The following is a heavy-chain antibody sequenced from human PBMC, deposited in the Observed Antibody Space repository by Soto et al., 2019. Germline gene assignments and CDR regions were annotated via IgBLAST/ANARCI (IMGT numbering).Heavy chain of an antibody. CDR2: IYYRSKWFH. J-gene: IGHJ6*02. Sequence: SQTLSLTCVISGDSVSSNGACWNWIRQSPSRGLQWLGRIYYRSKWFHDYAASVESRVAINPDTSRNQFSLQLNYVTPEDTAVYYCARVHCRAGTCLDGLDFWGQGTTVTVYS. D-gene: IGHD2-15*01. CDR3: ARVHCRAGTCLDGLDF. V-gene: IGHV6-1*01. CDR1: GDSVSSNGAC.